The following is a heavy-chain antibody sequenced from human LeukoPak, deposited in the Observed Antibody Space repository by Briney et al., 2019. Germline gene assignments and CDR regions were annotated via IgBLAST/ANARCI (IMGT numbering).Heavy chain of an antibody. D-gene: IGHD5-18*01. Sequence: GGSLRLSCAASGFTFSSYWMSWVRQAPGKGLEWVANIKQDGSEKYYVDSVKGRFTISRDNAKNSLYLQMNSLRAEGTAVYYCARDAAYSYVYGGFDYWGQGTLVTVSS. CDR1: GFTFSSYW. CDR2: IKQDGSEK. V-gene: IGHV3-7*01. CDR3: ARDAAYSYVYGGFDY. J-gene: IGHJ4*02.